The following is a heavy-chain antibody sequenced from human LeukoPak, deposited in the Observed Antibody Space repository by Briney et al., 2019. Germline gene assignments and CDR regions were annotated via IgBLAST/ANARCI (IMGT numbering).Heavy chain of an antibody. V-gene: IGHV4-4*02. CDR1: SGSIFSSNW. Sequence: SGTLSLTCTVSSGSIFSSNWWSWVRQPPGKGLEWIGQIFHSGSTNYNPSLKSRVTISVDTSKNQFSLKLSSVTAADTAVYYCTRARGRFYDYYDTHRYFDYWGQGTLVTVSS. CDR2: IFHSGST. CDR3: TRARGRFYDYYDTHRYFDY. J-gene: IGHJ4*02. D-gene: IGHD3-22*01.